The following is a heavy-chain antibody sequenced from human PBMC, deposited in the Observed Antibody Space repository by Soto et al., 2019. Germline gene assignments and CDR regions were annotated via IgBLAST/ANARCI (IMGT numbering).Heavy chain of an antibody. J-gene: IGHJ4*02. Sequence: QVQLVESGGGVVQPGRSLRLSCAASGFTFSSYGMHWVRQAPGKGLEWVAVIWYDGSNKYYADSVKGRFTISRDNSKNTLYLQMNSLRAEDTAVYYCARDPYSSSSDGFDYWGQGTLVTVSS. D-gene: IGHD6-6*01. CDR1: GFTFSSYG. V-gene: IGHV3-33*01. CDR2: IWYDGSNK. CDR3: ARDPYSSSSDGFDY.